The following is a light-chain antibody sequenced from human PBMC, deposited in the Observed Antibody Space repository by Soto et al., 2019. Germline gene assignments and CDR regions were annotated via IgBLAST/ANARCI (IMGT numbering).Light chain of an antibody. J-gene: IGLJ1*01. V-gene: IGLV2-23*01. CDR3: CSYAGGSTFV. CDR1: SSDVGSYNL. Sequence: QSVLTQPASVSGSDGQSITISCTGTSSDVGSYNLVSWYQQHPGKAPKLMIYEGSKRPSGVSARFSGSKSGNTASLTISGLQGEDEADYYCCSYAGGSTFVFGAGTKVTVL. CDR2: EGS.